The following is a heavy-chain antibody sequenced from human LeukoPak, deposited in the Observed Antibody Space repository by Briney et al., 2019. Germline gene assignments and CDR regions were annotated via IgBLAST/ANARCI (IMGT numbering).Heavy chain of an antibody. CDR1: GGSINNYY. CDR2: IYYDGST. J-gene: IGHJ4*02. V-gene: IGHV4-59*12. D-gene: IGHD5-24*01. Sequence: SETLSLTCTVSGGSINNYYWSWIRQPPGKALEWIGYIYYDGSTNYNPSLRSRVTISLDMSKNQFSLKLNSVTAADTAVYYCARGSYRWLQYGYWGQGTLVTVSS. CDR3: ARGSYRWLQYGY.